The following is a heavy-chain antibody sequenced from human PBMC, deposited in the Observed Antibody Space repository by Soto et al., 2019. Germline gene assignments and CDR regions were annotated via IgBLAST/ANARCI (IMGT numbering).Heavy chain of an antibody. J-gene: IGHJ5*02. CDR2: IIPILGIA. CDR1: GGTFSSYT. Sequence: ASVKVCCKASGGTFSSYTISWVRQAPGQGLEWMGRIIPILGIANYAQKLQGRVTMTTDKSTSTAYMELRSLRSDDTAVYYCARDFNYDILTGYYFWFDPWGQGTLVTVSS. D-gene: IGHD3-9*01. V-gene: IGHV1-69*04. CDR3: ARDFNYDILTGYYFWFDP.